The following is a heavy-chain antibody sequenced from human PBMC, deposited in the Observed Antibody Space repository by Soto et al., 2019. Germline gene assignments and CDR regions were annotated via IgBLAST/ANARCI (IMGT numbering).Heavy chain of an antibody. V-gene: IGHV3-23*01. CDR3: AKARMVAVATRSAFDY. CDR2: ISGSGGST. D-gene: IGHD6-19*01. CDR1: GFTFSSYA. Sequence: PGGSLRLSCAASGFTFSSYAMSWVRQAPGKGLEWVSAISGSGGSTYYADSVKGRFTISRDNSKNTLYLQMNSLRAEDTAVYYCAKARMVAVATRSAFDYWGQGTLVTVSS. J-gene: IGHJ4*02.